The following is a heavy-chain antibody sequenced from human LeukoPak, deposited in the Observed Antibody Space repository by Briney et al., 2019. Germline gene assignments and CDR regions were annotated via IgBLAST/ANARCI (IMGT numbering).Heavy chain of an antibody. CDR3: ARRWLQSDAFDI. CDR2: IYYSGST. V-gene: IGHV4-39*07. CDR1: GGSISSSSYY. Sequence: SETLSLTCTVSGGSISSSSYYWGWIRQPPGKGLEWIGSIYYSGSTYYNPSLKSRVTISVDTSKNQVSLKLSSVTAADTAVYYCARRWLQSDAFDIWGQGTMVTVSS. J-gene: IGHJ3*02. D-gene: IGHD5-24*01.